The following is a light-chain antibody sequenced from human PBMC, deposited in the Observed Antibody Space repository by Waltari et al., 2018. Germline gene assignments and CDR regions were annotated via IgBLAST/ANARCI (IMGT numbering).Light chain of an antibody. J-gene: IGLJ2*01. CDR2: DDG. CDR3: QVWDSSSDQPV. V-gene: IGLV3-21*02. CDR1: NIRSTS. Sequence: SYVLTQPPPVSVAPGQTARIPCGGPNIRSTSVHWYQQKPGQAPVVATYDDGDRPPGIPERFSGSNSGNTATLTISRVEAGDEADYYCQVWDSSSDQPVFGGGTKLTVL.